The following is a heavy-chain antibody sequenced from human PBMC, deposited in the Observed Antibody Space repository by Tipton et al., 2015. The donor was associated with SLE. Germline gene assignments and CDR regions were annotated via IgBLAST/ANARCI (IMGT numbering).Heavy chain of an antibody. CDR3: AKAVYSSSPDLSYYYGMDV. D-gene: IGHD6-13*01. CDR1: GFTFSSYS. CDR2: ISSSSSTI. Sequence: SLRLSCAASGFTFSSYSMNWVRQAPGKGLEWVSYISSSSSTIYYADSVKGRFTISRDNSKNTLYLQMNSLRAEDTAVYYCAKAVYSSSPDLSYYYGMDVWGQGTTVTVSS. V-gene: IGHV3-48*01. J-gene: IGHJ6*02.